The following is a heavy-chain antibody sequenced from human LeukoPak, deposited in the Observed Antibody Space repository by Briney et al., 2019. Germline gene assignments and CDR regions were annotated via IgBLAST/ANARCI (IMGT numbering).Heavy chain of an antibody. Sequence: SETLSLTCTVSGGSISSYYWSWIRQPPGKGLEWIGSIYYSGSTYYNPSLKSRVTISVDTSKNQFSLKLSSVTAADTAVYYCASRILAGTFAFDIWGQGTMVTVSS. J-gene: IGHJ3*02. D-gene: IGHD6-19*01. V-gene: IGHV4-59*05. CDR1: GGSISSYY. CDR2: IYYSGST. CDR3: ASRILAGTFAFDI.